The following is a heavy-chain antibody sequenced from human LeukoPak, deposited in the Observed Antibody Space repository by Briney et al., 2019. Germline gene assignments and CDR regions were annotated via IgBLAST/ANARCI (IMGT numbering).Heavy chain of an antibody. J-gene: IGHJ4*02. Sequence: GGSLRLSCAASGFTFSSYGMHWVRQAQGKGLDWEAVMTYDGTNEYYADSVKGRFTISRDNSKNTLYLVMNSLTTEDTAMYYCAKGVLRNTQSVSAGLDYWGQGTLVTVSS. CDR2: MTYDGTNE. V-gene: IGHV3-30*18. CDR3: AKGVLRNTQSVSAGLDY. CDR1: GFTFSSYG. D-gene: IGHD2/OR15-2a*01.